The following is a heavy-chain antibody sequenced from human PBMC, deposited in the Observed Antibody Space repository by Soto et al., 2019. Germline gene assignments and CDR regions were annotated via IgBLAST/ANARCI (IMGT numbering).Heavy chain of an antibody. V-gene: IGHV3-23*01. J-gene: IGHJ4*02. Sequence: EVQLLESGGGLVQPGWSLRLSCAASGFTVSSYAMSWVRQAPGKGLDWVSDISGSGGGRYYADSVKGRFTISRDNSKNTLYLEMNSLRAGDTAVYYCAKAVGGQSSPFDYWGQGTMVTVSS. D-gene: IGHD6-6*01. CDR3: AKAVGGQSSPFDY. CDR2: ISGSGGGR. CDR1: GFTVSSYA.